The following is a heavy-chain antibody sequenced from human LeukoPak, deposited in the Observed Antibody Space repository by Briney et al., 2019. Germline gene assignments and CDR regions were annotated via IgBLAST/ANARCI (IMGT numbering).Heavy chain of an antibody. Sequence: PGGSLRLPCAASGFTFSSYSMNWVRQAPGKGLEWVSSISSSSSYIYYADSVKGRFTISRDNAKNSLYLQMNSLRAEDTAVYYCARDGNYYDSSGYYWDDAFDIWGQGTMVTVSS. CDR2: ISSSSSYI. J-gene: IGHJ3*02. CDR3: ARDGNYYDSSGYYWDDAFDI. V-gene: IGHV3-21*01. D-gene: IGHD3-22*01. CDR1: GFTFSSYS.